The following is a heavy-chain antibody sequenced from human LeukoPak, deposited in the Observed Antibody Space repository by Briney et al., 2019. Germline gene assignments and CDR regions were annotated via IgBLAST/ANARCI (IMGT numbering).Heavy chain of an antibody. CDR3: ARDLGMRGYYYMDD. CDR2: IIPMFGTA. V-gene: IGHV1-69*05. CDR1: GGTFSSYA. J-gene: IGHJ6*03. Sequence: GASVKVSCKASGGTFSSYAISWVRQAPGQGLEWMGGIIPMFGTAHYAQKFQGRVTITTDESTSTAYMELSSLRSEDTAVYYCARDLGMRGYYYMDDWGKGTTVTVSS.